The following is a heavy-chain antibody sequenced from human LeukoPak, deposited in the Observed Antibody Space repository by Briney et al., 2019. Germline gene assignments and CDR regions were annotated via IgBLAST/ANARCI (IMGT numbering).Heavy chain of an antibody. D-gene: IGHD3-3*01. CDR3: AKPSTIFGVVTSPTLDY. CDR1: GFTFSNYG. J-gene: IGHJ4*02. Sequence: GGSLRLSCAASGFTFSNYGMHWVRQAPGKGLEWVAVISYDGSNKYYADSVKGRFTISRDNSKNTLYLQMNSLRAEDTAVYYCAKPSTIFGVVTSPTLDYWGQGTLVTVSS. V-gene: IGHV3-30*18. CDR2: ISYDGSNK.